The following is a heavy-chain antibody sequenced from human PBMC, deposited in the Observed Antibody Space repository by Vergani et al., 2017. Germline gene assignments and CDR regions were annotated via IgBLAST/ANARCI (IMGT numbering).Heavy chain of an antibody. V-gene: IGHV1-69*02. CDR1: GGTFSSYT. J-gene: IGHJ6*02. D-gene: IGHD3-22*01. Sequence: QVQLVQSGAEVKKPGSSVKVSCKASGGTFSSYTISWVRQAPGQGLEWMGRIIPILGIANYAQKFQGRVTITADKSTSTAYMGLSSLRSEDTAVYYCARGQYYYDSSGYYYYYYGMDVWGQGTTVTVSS. CDR2: IIPILGIA. CDR3: ARGQYYYDSSGYYYYYYGMDV.